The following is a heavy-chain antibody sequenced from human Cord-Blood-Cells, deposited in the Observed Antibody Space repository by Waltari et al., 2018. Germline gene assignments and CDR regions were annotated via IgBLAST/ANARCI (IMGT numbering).Heavy chain of an antibody. CDR1: GGTFSSYA. J-gene: IGHJ5*02. CDR2: IIPIFGTA. Sequence: QVQLVQSGAEVKKPGSSVTVSCKASGGTFSSYAISWVRQAPGQGLEWMGGIIPIFGTANYAQKFQGRGTITADESTSTAYMELSSLRSEDTAVYYCARGLYCSGGSCYGRWFDPWGQGTLVTVSS. V-gene: IGHV1-69*01. CDR3: ARGLYCSGGSCYGRWFDP. D-gene: IGHD2-15*01.